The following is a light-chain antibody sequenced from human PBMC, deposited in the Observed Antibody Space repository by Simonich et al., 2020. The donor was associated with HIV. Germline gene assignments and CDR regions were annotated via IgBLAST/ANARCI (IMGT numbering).Light chain of an antibody. CDR3: QQYFRTPLA. V-gene: IGKV3-15*01. CDR1: QSVSSN. CDR2: GAS. J-gene: IGKJ2*01. Sequence: EIVMTQSLATLSVSPGERATLSCRPSQSVSSNLAWYQQKPGQAPRRLIYGASTRATGIPARFRGRGSETDFTLTISSLQAEDVAVYYCQQYFRTPLAFGQGTKLEIK.